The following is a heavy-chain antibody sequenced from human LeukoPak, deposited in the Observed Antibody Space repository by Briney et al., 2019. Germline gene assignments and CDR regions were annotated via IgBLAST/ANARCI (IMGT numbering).Heavy chain of an antibody. D-gene: IGHD6-19*01. CDR2: IYHSGSS. V-gene: IGHV4-38-2*02. Sequence: PSETLSLTCTVSGFSITTGYYWDWLRQSPGKGLEWIGKIYHSGSSYYNPSFKSRVTISVDTSKNQFSLRVTSVTAADTAVYFCARDLAVAGKAFDFWGQGIPVTISS. CDR1: GFSITTGYY. J-gene: IGHJ4*02. CDR3: ARDLAVAGKAFDF.